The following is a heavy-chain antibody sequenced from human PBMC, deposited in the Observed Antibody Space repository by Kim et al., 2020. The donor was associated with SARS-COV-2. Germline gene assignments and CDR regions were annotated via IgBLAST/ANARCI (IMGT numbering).Heavy chain of an antibody. Sequence: GGSLRLSCAASGFVFSNYWMTWVRQAPGKGLEWVANIKKDGNEKFYVDSVKGRFTISRDNAKRSVFLQLNSLRHEDTAVYYCVRDGGGTVAVTGPTSFDYGLAVGGQGTTFTVSS. CDR1: GFVFSNYW. CDR3: VRDGGGTVAVTGPTSFDYGLAV. CDR2: IKKDGNEK. D-gene: IGHD6-19*01. V-gene: IGHV3-7*01. J-gene: IGHJ6*02.